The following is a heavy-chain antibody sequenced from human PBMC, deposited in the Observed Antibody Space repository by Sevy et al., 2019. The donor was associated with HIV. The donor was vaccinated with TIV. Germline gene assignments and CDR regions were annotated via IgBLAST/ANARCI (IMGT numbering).Heavy chain of an antibody. V-gene: IGHV1-8*01. J-gene: IGHJ6*02. Sequence: ASVKVSCKTSGYTFTSYDINWVRQATGQGLEWMGWMNPDSGKRGYAQKFQGIVTMTTNTSISTAYMELRRLRSEDSAVYYCARADLDSSTFFYYYGMDVWGQGTTVTVSS. CDR1: GYTFTSYD. CDR2: MNPDSGKR. D-gene: IGHD6-13*01. CDR3: ARADLDSSTFFYYYGMDV.